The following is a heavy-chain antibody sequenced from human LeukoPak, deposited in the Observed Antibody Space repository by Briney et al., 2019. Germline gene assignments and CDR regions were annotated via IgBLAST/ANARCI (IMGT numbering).Heavy chain of an antibody. D-gene: IGHD3-3*01. CDR2: IYYSGST. CDR3: ARLSPYYDFWSGYYFDP. J-gene: IGHJ5*02. Sequence: SETLSLTCTVSGGSISSSSYYWGWIRQPPGKGLEWIGSIYYSGSTYYNPSLKSRVTISVDTSKNQFSLKLSSVTAADTAVYYCARLSPYYDFWSGYYFDPWGQGTLVTVSS. CDR1: GGSISSSSYY. V-gene: IGHV4-39*01.